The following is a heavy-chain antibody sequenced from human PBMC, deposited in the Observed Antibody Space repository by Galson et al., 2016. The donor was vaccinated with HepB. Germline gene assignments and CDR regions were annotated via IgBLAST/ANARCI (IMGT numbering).Heavy chain of an antibody. CDR1: GYRFSGQA. D-gene: IGHD6-19*01. Sequence: SLRLSCAASGYRFSGQAMHWVRQAPGKGLEWVAVISYDGTYQLYADSVRGRFTISRDNFNNTLYLQMNSLGTEDTAVYYCARELSLVPGKGGHFDLWGQGTLVTDSS. CDR2: ISYDGTYQ. CDR3: ARELSLVPGKGGHFDL. J-gene: IGHJ5*02. V-gene: IGHV3-30*04.